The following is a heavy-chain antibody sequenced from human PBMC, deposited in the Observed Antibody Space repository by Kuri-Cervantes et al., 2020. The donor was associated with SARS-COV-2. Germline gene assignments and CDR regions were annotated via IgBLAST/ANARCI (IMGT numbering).Heavy chain of an antibody. V-gene: IGHV3-30*03. CDR3: ARVPSITMVRGASSYGMDV. D-gene: IGHD3-10*01. CDR1: GFTFSSYG. Sequence: GESLKISCAASGFTFSSYGMHWVRQAPGKGLEWVAVISYDGSNKYYADSVKGRFTISRDNSKNTLYLQMNSLRAEDTAVYYCARVPSITMVRGASSYGMDVWGQGTTVTVSS. CDR2: ISYDGSNK. J-gene: IGHJ6*02.